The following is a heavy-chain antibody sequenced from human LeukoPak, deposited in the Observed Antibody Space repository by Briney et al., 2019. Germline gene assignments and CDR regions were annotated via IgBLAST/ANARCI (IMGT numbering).Heavy chain of an antibody. CDR3: AKVRGTYSSGYFFDY. Sequence: GGSLRLSCAASGFTFDNYAMHWVRHAPGKGLEWLSIISWNSGYICYADSVKGRFTISRDNAKKSLDLQMNSLRAEDTAFYYCAKVRGTYSSGYFFDYWGQGTLVTVSS. CDR2: ISWNSGYI. J-gene: IGHJ4*02. V-gene: IGHV3-9*01. CDR1: GFTFDNYA. D-gene: IGHD6-19*01.